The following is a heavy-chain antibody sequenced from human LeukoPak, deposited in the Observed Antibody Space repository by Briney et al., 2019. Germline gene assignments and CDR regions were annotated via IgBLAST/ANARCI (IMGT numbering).Heavy chain of an antibody. V-gene: IGHV3-23*01. CDR1: GFTFNSYA. Sequence: QPGGSLRLSCAASGFTFNSYAMSWVRQAPGKGLEWVSAMSGSGGSTYYADSVKGRFTISRDNAKNSLYLQMNSLRADDTAVYYCARGREGIAARWWVEEPRWYFFDPWGQGTPVTVSS. CDR3: ARGREGIAARWWVEEPRWYFFDP. D-gene: IGHD6-6*01. CDR2: MSGSGGST. J-gene: IGHJ5*02.